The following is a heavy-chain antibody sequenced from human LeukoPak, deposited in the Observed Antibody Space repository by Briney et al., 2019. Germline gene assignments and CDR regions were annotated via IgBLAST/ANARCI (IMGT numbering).Heavy chain of an antibody. V-gene: IGHV4-4*07. Sequence: SETLSLTCIVSGGSISSYYWSWIRQPAGRGLEWIGRIYISGRTNYSPSLKSRVTMSVDTSKNQFSLKLRSVTAADTAVYYCARAGYYYDSSAYDIDYWGQGTLVTVSS. CDR3: ARAGYYYDSSAYDIDY. J-gene: IGHJ4*02. D-gene: IGHD3-22*01. CDR1: GGSISSYY. CDR2: IYISGRT.